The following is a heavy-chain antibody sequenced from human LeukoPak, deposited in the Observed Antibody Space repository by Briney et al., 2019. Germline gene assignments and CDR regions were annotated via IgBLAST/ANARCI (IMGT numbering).Heavy chain of an antibody. J-gene: IGHJ4*02. CDR1: SGSISTSTYY. CDR3: ARHAPDSSTNY. Sequence: SETLSLTCTVSSGSISTSTYYWGWFRQPPGQGLEWIGNIYYSGSTYYNPSLQSRITILVDTSKNQFSLKLNSVTAADTAVYYCARHAPDSSTNYWGQGTLVTVSS. D-gene: IGHD2-2*01. V-gene: IGHV4-39*01. CDR2: IYYSGST.